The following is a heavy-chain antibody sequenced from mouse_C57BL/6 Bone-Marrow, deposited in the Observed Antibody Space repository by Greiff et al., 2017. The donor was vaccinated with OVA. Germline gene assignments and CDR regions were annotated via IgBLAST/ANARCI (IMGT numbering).Heavy chain of an antibody. CDR1: GYTFTSYW. V-gene: IGHV1-52*01. D-gene: IGHD2-1*01. CDR3: AREGIYYGNYWYFDV. CDR2: IDPSDSET. J-gene: IGHJ1*03. Sequence: QVHVKQPGAELVRPGSSVKLSCKASGYTFTSYWMHWVKQRPIQGLEWIGNIDPSDSETHYNQKFKDKATLTVDKSSSTAYMQLSSLTSEDSAVYYCAREGIYYGNYWYFDVWGTGTTVTVSS.